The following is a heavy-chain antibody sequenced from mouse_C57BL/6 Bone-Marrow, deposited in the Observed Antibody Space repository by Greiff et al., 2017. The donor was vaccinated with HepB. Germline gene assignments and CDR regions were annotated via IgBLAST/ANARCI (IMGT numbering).Heavy chain of an antibody. Sequence: EVQVVESGGGLVKPGGSLKLSCAASGFTFSDYGMHWVRQAPEKGLEWVAYISSGSSTIYYADTLKGRFTISRDNAKNTLFLQMTRLRSEDTAMYYCARPRYDYDNWFAYWGQGTLVTVSA. CDR1: GFTFSDYG. D-gene: IGHD2-4*01. CDR3: ARPRYDYDNWFAY. V-gene: IGHV5-17*01. CDR2: ISSGSSTI. J-gene: IGHJ3*01.